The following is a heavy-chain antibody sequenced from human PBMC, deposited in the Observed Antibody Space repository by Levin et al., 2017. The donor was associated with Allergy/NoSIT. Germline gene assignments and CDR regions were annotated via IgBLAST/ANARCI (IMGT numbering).Heavy chain of an antibody. V-gene: IGHV4-39*01. Sequence: PSETLSLTCTVSGGSISSSSYYWGWIRQPPGKGLEWIGTIYYSGSTYYNPSLKSRVTISVDTSKNQFSLKLSSVTAADTAVYYCARHNTGGETGTTGPWGQGTAVTVSS. CDR2: IYYSGST. CDR3: ARHNTGGETGTTGP. CDR1: GGSISSSSYY. J-gene: IGHJ6*02. D-gene: IGHD1-7*01.